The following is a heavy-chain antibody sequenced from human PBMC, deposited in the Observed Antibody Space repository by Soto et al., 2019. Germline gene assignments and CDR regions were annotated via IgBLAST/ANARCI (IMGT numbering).Heavy chain of an antibody. CDR2: IYYSGNT. CDR3: AKSIAAAGFFDY. CDR1: GGSISNYY. V-gene: IGHV4-59*12. D-gene: IGHD6-13*01. J-gene: IGHJ4*02. Sequence: PSETLSLTCTVSGGSISNYYWSWIRQPPGKGLEWIGYIYYSGNTNYNPSLKSRVTISVDTSKNQFSLKLSSVTAADTAVYYCAKSIAAAGFFDYWGQGTLVTVSS.